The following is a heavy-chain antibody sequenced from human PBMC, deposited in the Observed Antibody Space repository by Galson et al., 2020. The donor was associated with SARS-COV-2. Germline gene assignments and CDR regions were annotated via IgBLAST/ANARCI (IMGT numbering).Heavy chain of an antibody. CDR1: GSTLTSYD. J-gene: IGHJ6*03. D-gene: IGHD3-3*01. CDR3: ARGLDFWVGEAPTGYYMDV. CDR2: MNPNSGDT. Sequence: GESLKISCMASGSTLTSYDINWVRQATGQGLEWMGWMNPNSGDTGYAQTFQGRVTMTRYTSITTAYMELSSLRSEDTAVYYCARGLDFWVGEAPTGYYMDVWGKGTTVTVSS. V-gene: IGHV1-8*01.